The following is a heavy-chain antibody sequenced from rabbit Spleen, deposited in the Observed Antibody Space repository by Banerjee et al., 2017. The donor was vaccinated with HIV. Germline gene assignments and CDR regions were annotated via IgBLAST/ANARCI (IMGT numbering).Heavy chain of an antibody. V-gene: IGHV1S7*01. CDR2: IDPVFGSA. J-gene: IGHJ4*01. CDR3: ARGGGL. Sequence: HLKESGGGLVQPGGSLKLSCTASGFTLSSYYMNWVRQAPGKGLEWIGYIDPVFGSAYYASWVNGRFSISRENTQNTVSLQLNSLTAADTATYFCARGGGLWGPGTLVTVS. CDR1: GFTLSSYY.